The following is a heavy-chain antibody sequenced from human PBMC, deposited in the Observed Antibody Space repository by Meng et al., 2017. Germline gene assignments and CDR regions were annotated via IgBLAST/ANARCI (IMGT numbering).Heavy chain of an antibody. V-gene: IGHV1-69*01. D-gene: IGHD4-11*01. CDR3: ARVPRDGLHSSDFDY. CDR2: IIPIFGTA. J-gene: IGHJ4*02. CDR1: GRTLRSYA. Sequence: QVDLGVQVIVAGSSWTVTGKASGRTLRSYARRWLRQAPVQGLEWRGVIIPIFGTANYAQKFQGRDTITADESTSTAYTELSSLRSEDTAVYYCARVPRDGLHSSDFDYWGQGTLVTVSS.